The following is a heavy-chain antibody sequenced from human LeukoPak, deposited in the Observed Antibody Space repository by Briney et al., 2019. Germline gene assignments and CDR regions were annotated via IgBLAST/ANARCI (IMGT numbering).Heavy chain of an antibody. Sequence: SETLSLTCAVYGGSFSGYYWSWIRQPPGKGLEWIGEINHSGSTNYNPSLKSRVTISVDTSKNQFSLMLSSVTAADTAVYYCARDLAFRSLIRLGELSFWDYWGQGTLVTVSS. D-gene: IGHD3-16*02. J-gene: IGHJ4*02. CDR3: ARDLAFRSLIRLGELSFWDY. CDR1: GGSFSGYY. V-gene: IGHV4-34*01. CDR2: INHSGST.